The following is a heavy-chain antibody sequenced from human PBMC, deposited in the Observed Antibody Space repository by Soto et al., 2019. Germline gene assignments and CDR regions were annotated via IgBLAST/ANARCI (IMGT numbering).Heavy chain of an antibody. D-gene: IGHD3-22*01. Sequence: VQLLESGGGLVQPGGSLRLSCADSGFRFSSYSMSWVRQTPGKGLEWVSAITGSGDKTYYADSVKGRFTISRDNSKNTHYLQMTSLRAEDTAIYYCATMNGYFEYWGQGTLVTVSS. V-gene: IGHV3-23*01. CDR2: ITGSGDKT. J-gene: IGHJ4*02. CDR3: ATMNGYFEY. CDR1: GFRFSSYS.